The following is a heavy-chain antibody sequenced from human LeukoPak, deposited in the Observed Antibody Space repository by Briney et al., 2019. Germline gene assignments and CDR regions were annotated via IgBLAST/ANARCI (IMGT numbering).Heavy chain of an antibody. V-gene: IGHV1-2*02. CDR3: ARDGIAAAGTFDY. J-gene: IGHJ4*02. Sequence: ASVMVSCKASGYTFTGYYMHWVRQAPGQGLEWMGWINPNSGGTNYAQKFQGRVTMTRDTSISTAYMELSRLRSDDTAVYYCARDGIAAAGTFDYWGQGTLVTVSS. CDR1: GYTFTGYY. D-gene: IGHD6-13*01. CDR2: INPNSGGT.